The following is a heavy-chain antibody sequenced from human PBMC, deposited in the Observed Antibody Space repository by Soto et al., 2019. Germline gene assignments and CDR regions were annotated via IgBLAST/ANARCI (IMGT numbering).Heavy chain of an antibody. CDR1: GFTFSSYG. Sequence: QVQLVESGGGVVQPGRSLRLSCAASGFTFSSYGMHWVRQAPGKGLEWVAVISYDGSNKYYADSVKGRFTISRDNSKNTLYLQMNSLRAEDTAVYYCAVGPLPLYGQYFQHWGQGTQVTVSS. D-gene: IGHD1-26*01. J-gene: IGHJ1*01. V-gene: IGHV3-30*03. CDR2: ISYDGSNK. CDR3: AVGPLPLYGQYFQH.